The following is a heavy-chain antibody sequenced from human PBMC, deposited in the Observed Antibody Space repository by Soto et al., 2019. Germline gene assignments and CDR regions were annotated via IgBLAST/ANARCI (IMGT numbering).Heavy chain of an antibody. Sequence: SQTLSLTCAISMDSVSNNRATWNWIRQSPSGGLEWLGRTYYRSKWISDYAMSVKGRISINPDTSKNLVSLHLNFVTPEDTAVYYCARDPPDFNSGVDFWGQGTPVTVSS. CDR1: MDSVSNNRAT. V-gene: IGHV6-1*01. CDR2: TYYRSKWIS. CDR3: ARDPPDFNSGVDF. D-gene: IGHD1-26*01. J-gene: IGHJ4*02.